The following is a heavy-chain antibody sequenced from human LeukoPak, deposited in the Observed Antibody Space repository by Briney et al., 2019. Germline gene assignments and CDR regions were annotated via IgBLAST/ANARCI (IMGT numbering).Heavy chain of an antibody. CDR3: AKEGRWLQLGGAFDI. CDR2: ISSDENNK. D-gene: IGHD5-24*01. Sequence: PGRSLRLSCAASGFTFSSYDLHWVRQAPGKGLEWASVISSDENNKYYADSVKGRFTISRDNSKNTLYLQMSSLRPEDTAVYYCAKEGRWLQLGGAFDIWGQGTMVTVSS. J-gene: IGHJ3*02. CDR1: GFTFSSYD. V-gene: IGHV3-30*18.